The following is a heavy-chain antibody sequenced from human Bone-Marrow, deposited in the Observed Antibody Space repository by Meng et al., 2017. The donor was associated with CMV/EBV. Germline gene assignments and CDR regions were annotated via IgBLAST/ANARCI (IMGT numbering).Heavy chain of an antibody. CDR2: IKSETEGGTT. Sequence: GESLKISCVASGITFSNVWMTWVRQAPGKGLEWVGRIKSETEGGTTDYAAPLKGRFSISRDDSKTTVYLQIDSLKSEDTGLYYCGVAVPTIAFWVQRKLVNVSS. D-gene: IGHD2-15*01. CDR1: GITFSNVW. V-gene: IGHV3-15*05. J-gene: IGHJ4*02. CDR3: GVAVPTIAF.